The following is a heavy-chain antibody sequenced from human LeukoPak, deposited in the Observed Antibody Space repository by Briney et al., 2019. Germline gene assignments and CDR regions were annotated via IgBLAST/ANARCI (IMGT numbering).Heavy chain of an antibody. V-gene: IGHV4-30-4*08. D-gene: IGHD6-13*01. J-gene: IGHJ4*02. CDR1: GGSISSGDYN. CDR3: ARGDLNSSSRYS. CDR2: SYYSGST. Sequence: SETLSLTCTVSGGSISSGDYNWSWIRQPPGKGLEWIGYSYYSGSTYYNPSLKSRVTISVDTSKNQFPLKLSSVTAVDTAVYYCARGDLNSSSRYSWGQGTMVTVSS.